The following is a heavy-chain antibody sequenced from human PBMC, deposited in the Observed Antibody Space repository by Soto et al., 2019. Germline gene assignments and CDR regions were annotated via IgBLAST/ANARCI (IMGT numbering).Heavy chain of an antibody. D-gene: IGHD6-19*01. V-gene: IGHV1-46*01. Sequence: ASVKVSCKASGYTFTSYYMHWVRQTPGQGLEWMGIINPSGGSTSYAQKFQGRVTMTRDTSTSTVYMELSSLRSEDTAVYYCARDLIGAVAGKGYYYYYGMDVWGQGTTVTVSS. CDR2: INPSGGST. CDR3: ARDLIGAVAGKGYYYYYGMDV. J-gene: IGHJ6*02. CDR1: GYTFTSYY.